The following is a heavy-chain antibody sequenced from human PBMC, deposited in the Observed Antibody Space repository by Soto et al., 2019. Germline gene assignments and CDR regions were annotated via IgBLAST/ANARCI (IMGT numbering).Heavy chain of an antibody. CDR3: AKGDAAARTEFDF. CDR2: ILVGGSP. CDR1: GFICSGYD. J-gene: IGHJ4*02. D-gene: IGHD6-13*01. Sequence: PGGSLRLFCAVSGFICSGYDMSWVRQAPGKGLEWVSTILVGGSPHYEDSVKGRFTISRDNSNNTLFLQMNSLRGEDTAIYYCAKGDAAARTEFDFWGQGALVTGS. V-gene: IGHV3-23*01.